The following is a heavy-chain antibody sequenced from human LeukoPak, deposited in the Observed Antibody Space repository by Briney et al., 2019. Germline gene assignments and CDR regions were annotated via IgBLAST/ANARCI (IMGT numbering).Heavy chain of an antibody. CDR2: IYTSGST. CDR1: GGSFSGYF. CDR3: AKDAFDI. Sequence: SETLSLTCAVYGGSFSGYFWSWIRQPAGKGLEWIGRIYTSGSTNYNPSLKSRVTISVDTSKNQFSLKLSSVTAADTAVYYYAKDAFDIWGQGTMVTVSS. J-gene: IGHJ3*02. V-gene: IGHV4-59*10.